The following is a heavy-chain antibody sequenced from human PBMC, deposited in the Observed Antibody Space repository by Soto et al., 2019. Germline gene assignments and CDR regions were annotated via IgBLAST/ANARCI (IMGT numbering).Heavy chain of an antibody. CDR2: GNHSGTT. CDR1: GGSITTNW. J-gene: IGHJ4*02. D-gene: IGHD6-19*01. Sequence: QVHLQESGPGLVKPSGTLSLTCAVSGGSITTNWWSWVRQPPGKGLEWIREGNHSGTTNYNPSLRGRVTISVDKSNNQFSLNLNSVTAADSAIYYCARHIAVPRTRGFDYWGQGNLVTVSS. CDR3: ARHIAVPRTRGFDY. V-gene: IGHV4-4*02.